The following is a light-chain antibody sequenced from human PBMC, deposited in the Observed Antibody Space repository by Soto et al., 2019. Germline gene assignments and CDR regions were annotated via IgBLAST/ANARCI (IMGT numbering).Light chain of an antibody. J-gene: IGKJ1*01. CDR2: AAS. CDR1: QSISNH. Sequence: IQMTQSPPSLSASVEDRVIITCRASQSISNHLNWYQQKPGKAPKLLIFAASSLQSGVPSRFSGSRSGPDFTLTISSLQPEDFATYYCQQSYISPPPFGQRTMVDI. CDR3: QQSYISPPP. V-gene: IGKV1-39*01.